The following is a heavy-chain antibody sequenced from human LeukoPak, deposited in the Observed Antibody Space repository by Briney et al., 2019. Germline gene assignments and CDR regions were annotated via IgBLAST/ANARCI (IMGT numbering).Heavy chain of an antibody. CDR1: GGSFSGYY. J-gene: IGHJ4*02. Sequence: SETLSLTCAVYGGSFSGYYWSWIRQPPGKGLEWIGYIYYSGSTNYNPSLKSRVTISVDTSKNQFSLKLSSVTAADTAVYYCARGEFRTYYFDYWGQGTLVTVSS. V-gene: IGHV4-59*01. CDR2: IYYSGST. CDR3: ARGEFRTYYFDY.